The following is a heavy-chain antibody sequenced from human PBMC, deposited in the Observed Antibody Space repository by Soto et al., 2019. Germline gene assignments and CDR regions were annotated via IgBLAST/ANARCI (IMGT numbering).Heavy chain of an antibody. Sequence: SVKVSRKASRGTFSSYAISWVRQAPGQGLEWMGGVIAIFGTANDAQKFQVRVTITADKSTSTAYMELSSLRSEDTAVYSCARYGGFLEWFPYSYYCMDVWGQGTTVTVSS. CDR1: RGTFSSYA. D-gene: IGHD3-3*01. J-gene: IGHJ6*02. CDR2: VIAIFGTA. CDR3: ARYGGFLEWFPYSYYCMDV. V-gene: IGHV1-69*06.